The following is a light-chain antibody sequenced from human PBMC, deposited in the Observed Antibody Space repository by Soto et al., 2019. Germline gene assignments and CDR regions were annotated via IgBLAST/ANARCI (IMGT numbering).Light chain of an antibody. CDR2: AAS. V-gene: IGKV1-39*01. J-gene: IGKJ4*01. CDR1: QSIDTY. Sequence: DLEMTQSPSSLSASVGDRVTITCRASQSIDTYLNWYQKKPGKAPKLMLYAASSLPSGVPSRFSGSRSGANFTLTILSLQPEDFATYYCQQSASSRLTFGGGTKVDI. CDR3: QQSASSRLT.